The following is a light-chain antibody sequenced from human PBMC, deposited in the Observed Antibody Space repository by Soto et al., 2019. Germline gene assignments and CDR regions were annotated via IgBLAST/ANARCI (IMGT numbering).Light chain of an antibody. CDR1: QGIRND. Sequence: DIQMTQSPSSLSASVGDRVTITCRASQGIRNDLGWYQQRPGKAPKLLIYDGFGLKSGVPSRFSGSGSGTEFTLTISSLQPEDFATYFCQQYNSMSLTFGGGTKVE. V-gene: IGKV1-17*01. J-gene: IGKJ4*01. CDR2: DGF. CDR3: QQYNSMSLT.